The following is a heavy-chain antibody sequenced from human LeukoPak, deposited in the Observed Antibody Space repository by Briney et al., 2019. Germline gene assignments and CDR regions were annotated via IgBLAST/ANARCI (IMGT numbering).Heavy chain of an antibody. J-gene: IGHJ4*02. V-gene: IGHV3-30*02. CDR3: AKDRNLLWFGDVLSFDY. CDR1: GFTFSSYG. D-gene: IGHD3-10*01. CDR2: IRYDGSNK. Sequence: GGSLRLSCAASGFTFSSYGMHWVRQAPGKGLERVAFIRYDGSNKYYADSVKGRFTISRDNSKNTLYLQMNSLRAEHTAVYYCAKDRNLLWFGDVLSFDYWGQGTLVTVSS.